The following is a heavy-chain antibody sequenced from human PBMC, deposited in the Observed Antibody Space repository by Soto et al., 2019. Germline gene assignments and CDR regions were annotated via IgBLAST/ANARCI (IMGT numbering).Heavy chain of an antibody. CDR1: GFTFSSYA. V-gene: IGHV3-30*04. CDR2: ISYDGSNK. Sequence: GGSLRLSCAASGFTFSSYAMHWVRQAPGKGLEWVAVISYDGSNKYYADSVKGRFTISRDNSKNTLYLQMNSLRAEDTAVYYCAKDGGSRLEYWGQGTLVTVSS. J-gene: IGHJ4*02. CDR3: AKDGGSRLEY. D-gene: IGHD6-13*01.